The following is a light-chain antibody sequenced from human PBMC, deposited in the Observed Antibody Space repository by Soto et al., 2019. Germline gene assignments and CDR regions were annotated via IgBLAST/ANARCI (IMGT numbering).Light chain of an antibody. Sequence: EIVLTQSPATLSLSPGERATLSCRASQSIGRNYLAWYQQKPGQAPRLLIHGASSRATDIPDRFSGSGSGTDFALTISRLEPEDFAVYYCQQYAKSPITFGQGTRLEIK. CDR1: QSIGRNY. V-gene: IGKV3-20*01. J-gene: IGKJ5*01. CDR2: GAS. CDR3: QQYAKSPIT.